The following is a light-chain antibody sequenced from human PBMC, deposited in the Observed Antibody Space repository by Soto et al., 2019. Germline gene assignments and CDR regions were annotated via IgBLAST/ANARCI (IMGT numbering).Light chain of an antibody. CDR1: QTITSW. Sequence: DIQMTQYPSTPSGSEGARFTITCLASQTITSWLAWYQQKSGKAPKLLIYEASSLGSGVPSRFSGSGSGTEFTLTISSLQPDDFATYYCQQYNSYSETFGQGTKVDIK. CDR3: QQYNSYSET. J-gene: IGKJ1*01. V-gene: IGKV1-5*03. CDR2: EAS.